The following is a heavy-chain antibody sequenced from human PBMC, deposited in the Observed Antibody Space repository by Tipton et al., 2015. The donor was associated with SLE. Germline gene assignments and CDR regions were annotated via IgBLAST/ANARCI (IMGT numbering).Heavy chain of an antibody. Sequence: TLSLTCTVSGDSMNGYYWSWIRQPPGKGLEWIGYIYYSGNTNYNPSLKSRVTMSIDTSMTQVSLKLSSVTAADTAVYYCARNRYRGYAAETNYYNYYYLDVWGKGTTVTVSS. CDR3: ARNRYRGYAAETNYYNYYYLDV. D-gene: IGHD5-12*01. CDR1: GDSMNGYY. CDR2: IYYSGNT. J-gene: IGHJ6*03. V-gene: IGHV4-59*07.